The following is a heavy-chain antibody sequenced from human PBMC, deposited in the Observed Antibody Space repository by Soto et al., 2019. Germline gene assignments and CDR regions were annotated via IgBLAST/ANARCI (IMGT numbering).Heavy chain of an antibody. CDR3: ARDSTGYSSSWIYYYYYFMYV. V-gene: IGHV1-3*01. D-gene: IGHD6-13*01. J-gene: IGHJ6*03. CDR2: INAGNGNT. Sequence: QVQLVQSGAEVKKPGASVKVSCKASGYTFTSYAMHWVRQAPGQRLEWMGWINAGNGNTKYSQMFQGRVTITRDTSASTAYMVLRSLRSENTSVYYCARDSTGYSSSWIYYYYYFMYVWGKVTTVTVSS. CDR1: GYTFTSYA.